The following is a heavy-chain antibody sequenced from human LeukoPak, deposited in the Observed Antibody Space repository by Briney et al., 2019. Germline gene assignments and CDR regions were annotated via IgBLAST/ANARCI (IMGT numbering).Heavy chain of an antibody. CDR3: AREVQLERRWDRMFDP. D-gene: IGHD1-1*01. V-gene: IGHV3-7*01. CDR2: IKQDGSGK. J-gene: IGHJ5*02. Sequence: GGSLRLSCAASGFTFCSYWMSWVRHAPGKGLEWVANIKQDGSGKYYVDSVKGRFTISRDNAKNSLYLQMNSLRAEDTAVYNCAREVQLERRWDRMFDPWGQGTLVTVSS. CDR1: GFTFCSYW.